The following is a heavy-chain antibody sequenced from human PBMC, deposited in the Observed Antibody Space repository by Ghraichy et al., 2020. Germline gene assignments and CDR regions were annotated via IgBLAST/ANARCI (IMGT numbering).Heavy chain of an antibody. CDR3: AREVYDSLNWFDP. Sequence: SETLSLTCAVYGGSFSGYYWSWIRQPPGKGLEWIGEINHSGSTNYNPSLKSRVTISVDTSKNQFSLKLSSVTAADTAVYYCAREVYDSLNWFDPWGQGTLVTVSS. D-gene: IGHD5/OR15-5a*01. V-gene: IGHV4-34*01. CDR2: INHSGST. CDR1: GGSFSGYY. J-gene: IGHJ5*02.